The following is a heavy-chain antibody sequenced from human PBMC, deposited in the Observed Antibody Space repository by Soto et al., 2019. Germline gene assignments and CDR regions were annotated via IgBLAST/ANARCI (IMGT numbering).Heavy chain of an antibody. Sequence: EVQLVGPGGGLVQPGGSLRLSCVASGFTFRTYWMTWVRQAPGKGLEWVANIKQDGSEKYYVDSVRGRFAISRDNAKDSLYLQMNSLRVEDTAVYYCARDGLYCTYANCRGDAYDVWDQGTMVTVSS. V-gene: IGHV3-7*04. D-gene: IGHD2-8*01. CDR1: GFTFRTYW. CDR2: IKQDGSEK. CDR3: ARDGLYCTYANCRGDAYDV. J-gene: IGHJ3*01.